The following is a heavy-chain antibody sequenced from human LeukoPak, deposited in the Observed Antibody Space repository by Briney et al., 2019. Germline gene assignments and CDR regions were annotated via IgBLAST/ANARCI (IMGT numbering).Heavy chain of an antibody. J-gene: IGHJ3*02. CDR2: IYNSGST. V-gene: IGHV4-59*01. Sequence: SETLSLTCTVSGGSISSYYWSWIRQPPGKGLEWRGDIYNSGSTNYNHSLKSRVTISEDMSNNQFSLKLSSVTAADTAVYYCARALRLWGGNSGIAFDIWGQGTMVTVSS. CDR3: ARALRLWGGNSGIAFDI. D-gene: IGHD4-23*01. CDR1: GGSISSYY.